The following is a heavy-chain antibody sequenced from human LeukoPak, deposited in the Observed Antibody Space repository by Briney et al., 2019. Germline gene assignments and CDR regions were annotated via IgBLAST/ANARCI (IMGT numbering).Heavy chain of an antibody. CDR3: TGLAAAGTWRENYYYYMDV. J-gene: IGHJ6*03. Sequence: PGGSLRLSCAASGFTFSSYSMNWVRQAPGKGLEWVSGINWNGGSTGYADSVKGRFTISRDNAKNSLYLQMNSLRAEDTALYYCTGLAAAGTWRENYYYYMDVWGKGTTVTVSS. V-gene: IGHV3-20*04. D-gene: IGHD6-13*01. CDR2: INWNGGST. CDR1: GFTFSSYS.